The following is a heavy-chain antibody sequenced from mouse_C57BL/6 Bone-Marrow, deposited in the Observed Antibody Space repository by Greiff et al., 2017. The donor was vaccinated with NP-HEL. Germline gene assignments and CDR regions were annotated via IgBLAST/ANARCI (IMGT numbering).Heavy chain of an antibody. Sequence: EVKLQESGPGLVKPSQTVFLTCTVTGISITTGNYRWSWLRQFPGHKLVWIGYLYYSGTITYHPSLTSRTTITRDTPKNQFFLEMNSLTDEDTATYYCTRETTVVDDWGQGTTLTVSS. CDR3: TRETTVVDD. V-gene: IGHV3-5*01. J-gene: IGHJ2*01. CDR1: GISITTGNYR. CDR2: LYYSGTI. D-gene: IGHD1-1*01.